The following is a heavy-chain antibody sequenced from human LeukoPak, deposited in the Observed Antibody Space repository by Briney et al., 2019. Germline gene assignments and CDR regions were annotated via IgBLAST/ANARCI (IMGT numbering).Heavy chain of an antibody. V-gene: IGHV3-30-3*01. CDR3: ARGPPLFDP. CDR2: ISYDGSNK. Sequence: GGSLRLSCAASGFTFSSYAMHWVRQAPGKGLEWVSVISYDGSNKYYADSVKGRFTISRDNSKNTLYLQMNSLRAEDTAVYYCARGPPLFDPWGQGTLVAVSS. CDR1: GFTFSSYA. J-gene: IGHJ5*02.